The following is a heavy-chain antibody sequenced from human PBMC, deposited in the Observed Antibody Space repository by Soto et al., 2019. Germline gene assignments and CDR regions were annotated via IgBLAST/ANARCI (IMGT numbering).Heavy chain of an antibody. D-gene: IGHD2-2*01. J-gene: IGHJ5*02. CDR1: GGSISSGDHY. CDR3: AREVIVVVPAVTTYNWFDP. V-gene: IGHV4-31*03. CDR2: IFYSGST. Sequence: ASETLSLTCTVSGGSISSGDHYWSWIRQHPGKCLEWIGYIFYSGSTHYSPSLKSRVTMSVDTSKNQFSLKLSSVTAADTAVYYCAREVIVVVPAVTTYNWFDPWGQGTLVTVSS.